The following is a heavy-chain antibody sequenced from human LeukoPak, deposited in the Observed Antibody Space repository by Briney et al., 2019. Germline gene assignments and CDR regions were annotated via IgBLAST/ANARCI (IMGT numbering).Heavy chain of an antibody. Sequence: ASVKVSCKASGYSFTSYYIHWVRPAPGQGLEWMGVINPSGGSTRYAQKFQDRVTMTRDMSTSTVYMELSSLRSEDTAVYYCAREGVSGSYLEYWGQGTLVTVSS. D-gene: IGHD1-26*01. J-gene: IGHJ4*02. CDR1: GYSFTSYY. CDR3: AREGVSGSYLEY. V-gene: IGHV1-46*01. CDR2: INPSGGST.